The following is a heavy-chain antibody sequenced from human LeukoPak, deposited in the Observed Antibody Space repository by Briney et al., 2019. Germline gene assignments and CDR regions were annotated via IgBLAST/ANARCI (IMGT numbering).Heavy chain of an antibody. V-gene: IGHV3-23*01. CDR2: ISGSGDNT. J-gene: IGHJ4*02. D-gene: IGHD2-15*01. CDR1: GFTFSSYG. Sequence: PGGSLRLSCAASGFTFSSYGMNWVRQAPGKGLEWVSGISGSGDNTYYADSVQGRFTISRDNSKNTLFLRMSSLRAEDTAVYYCARGVARTGYFIDYWGQGTLVTVSS. CDR3: ARGVARTGYFIDY.